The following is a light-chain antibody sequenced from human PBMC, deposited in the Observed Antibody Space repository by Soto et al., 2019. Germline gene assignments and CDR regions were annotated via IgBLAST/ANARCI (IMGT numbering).Light chain of an antibody. V-gene: IGKV2-28*01. CDR2: LGS. CDR3: RQALQTPFA. J-gene: IGKJ4*01. CDR1: QSLLHSSGRYY. Sequence: DIVMPQSPLSLPVTTGVPASIYCRSSQSLLHSSGRYYLDWYLQKQGQSPQLLIYLGSHRASGVPDRVSGSGAGTDFTLTISRVEAEDVGIYYCRQALQTPFAFGGGTRVEIK.